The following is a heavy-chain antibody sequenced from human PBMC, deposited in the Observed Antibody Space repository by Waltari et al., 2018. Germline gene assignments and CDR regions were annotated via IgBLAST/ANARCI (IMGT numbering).Heavy chain of an antibody. V-gene: IGHV1-8*01. Sequence: VQLVQSGADVKKPGASVMVSCKASGYTFTSYAINWVRKATGQGLEWMGWMNPNSSNTGYAQKFQGRVTMTRNTSISTAYMELSSLRSEDTAVYYCARVCSSTSCYVGYWGQGTLVTVSS. J-gene: IGHJ4*02. CDR3: ARVCSSTSCYVGY. CDR2: MNPNSSNT. D-gene: IGHD2-2*01. CDR1: GYTFTSYA.